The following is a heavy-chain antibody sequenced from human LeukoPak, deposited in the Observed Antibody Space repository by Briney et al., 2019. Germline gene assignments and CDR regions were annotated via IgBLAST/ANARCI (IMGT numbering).Heavy chain of an antibody. J-gene: IGHJ4*02. CDR1: GGSFSGYY. V-gene: IGHV4-34*01. Sequence: SETLSLTCAVYGGSFSGYYWSWIRQPPGKGLEWIGEINHSGSTNYNPSLKSRVTISVDTSKNQFSLKLSSVTAADTAAYYCARGWSTMVRHQPFDYWGQGTLVTVSS. CDR2: INHSGST. CDR3: ARGWSTMVRHQPFDY. D-gene: IGHD3-10*01.